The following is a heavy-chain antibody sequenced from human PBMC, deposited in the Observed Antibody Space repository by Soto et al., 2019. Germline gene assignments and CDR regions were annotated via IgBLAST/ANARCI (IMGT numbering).Heavy chain of an antibody. D-gene: IGHD5-18*01. V-gene: IGHV4-31*03. CDR2: IYYSGST. Sequence: LSLTCTVSGGSISSGGYYWSWIRQHPGKGLEWIGYIYYSGSTYYNPSLKSRVTISVDTSKNQLSLKLSSVTAADTAVYYCARDLRVSRYGTNWFDPWGQGTLVTVSS. J-gene: IGHJ5*02. CDR3: ARDLRVSRYGTNWFDP. CDR1: GGSISSGGYY.